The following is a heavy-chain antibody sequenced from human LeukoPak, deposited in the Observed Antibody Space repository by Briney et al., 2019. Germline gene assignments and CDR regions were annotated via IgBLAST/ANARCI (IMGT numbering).Heavy chain of an antibody. D-gene: IGHD3-22*01. Sequence: SETLSLTCTVSGGSVSSGSYYWSWIRQPPGKGLEWIGYIYYSGSTNYNPSLKSRVTISVDTSKNQFSLKLSSVTAADTAVYHCAREEATYYYDSSGYYPGAFDIWGQGTMVTVSS. V-gene: IGHV4-61*01. CDR3: AREEATYYYDSSGYYPGAFDI. J-gene: IGHJ3*02. CDR1: GGSVSSGSYY. CDR2: IYYSGST.